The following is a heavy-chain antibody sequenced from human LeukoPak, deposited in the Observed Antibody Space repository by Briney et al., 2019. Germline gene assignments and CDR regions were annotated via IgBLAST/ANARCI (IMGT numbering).Heavy chain of an antibody. V-gene: IGHV4-31*03. CDR2: IFYSGTT. D-gene: IGHD7-27*01. CDR3: ARDLGGLGKIDY. Sequence: SETLSLTCTVSGGSFSSGGYYWSWIRQHPGKGLEWIGYIFYSGTTYYNPSLKSRVIISVDASKNQFSLRLSSVTAADTAVYYCARDLGGLGKIDYWGQGTLVTVSS. CDR1: GGSFSSGGYY. J-gene: IGHJ4*02.